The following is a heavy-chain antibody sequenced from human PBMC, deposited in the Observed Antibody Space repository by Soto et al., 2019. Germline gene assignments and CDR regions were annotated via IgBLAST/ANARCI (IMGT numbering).Heavy chain of an antibody. Sequence: EVQLLESGGGLVQPGGSLRLSCAASGFTFSSYAMSWVRQAPGKGLEWVSAISGSGGSTYYADSVKGRFTISRDNSKNTLYLQMNSLRAEDTAVYYCAKDPGSGSYYVEYFQHWGQGTLVTFSS. CDR2: ISGSGGST. CDR3: AKDPGSGSYYVEYFQH. D-gene: IGHD1-26*01. CDR1: GFTFSSYA. V-gene: IGHV3-23*01. J-gene: IGHJ1*01.